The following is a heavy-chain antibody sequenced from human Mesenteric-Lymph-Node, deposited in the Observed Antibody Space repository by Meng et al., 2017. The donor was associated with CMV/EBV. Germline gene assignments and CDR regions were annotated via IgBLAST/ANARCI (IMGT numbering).Heavy chain of an antibody. CDR1: GFSFSTSGVV. CDR2: IYWNDDK. Sequence: CPFSGFSFSTSGVVVGWVRQPPGKALEWLGFIYWNDDKRYSPSLRSRLTITSDTSKNQVILIMTNMDPVDTATYYCAHRTFVTSVDYWGQGTLVTVSS. CDR3: AHRTFVTSVDY. V-gene: IGHV2-5*01. J-gene: IGHJ4*02. D-gene: IGHD4-11*01.